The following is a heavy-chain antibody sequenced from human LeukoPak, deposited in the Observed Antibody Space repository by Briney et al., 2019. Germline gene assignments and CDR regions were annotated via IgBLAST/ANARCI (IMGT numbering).Heavy chain of an antibody. V-gene: IGHV3-53*01. CDR3: AKAPNYYGSGSYYNNWFDP. J-gene: IGHJ5*02. CDR1: GFTVTSNY. D-gene: IGHD3-10*01. Sequence: GGSLRLSCAASGFTVTSNYMSWVRQAPGKGLEWVSIIYSGGGAYYADSVKGRFTISRDNSKNTLYLQMDSLRAEDTAVYYCAKAPNYYGSGSYYNNWFDPWGQGTLVTVSS. CDR2: IYSGGGA.